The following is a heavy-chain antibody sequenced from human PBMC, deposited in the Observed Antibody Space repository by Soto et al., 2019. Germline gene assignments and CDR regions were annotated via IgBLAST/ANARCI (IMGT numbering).Heavy chain of an antibody. J-gene: IGHJ4*02. CDR2: IYYSGST. D-gene: IGHD6-13*01. Sequence: SETLSLTCTVSGGSISSSSYYWGWIRQPPGKGLEWIGSIYYSGSTYYNPSLKSRVTISVDTSKNQFSLKLSSVTAADTAVYYCARHVGYSSSWYSNHFDYWGQGTLVTVSS. V-gene: IGHV4-39*01. CDR3: ARHVGYSSSWYSNHFDY. CDR1: GGSISSSSYY.